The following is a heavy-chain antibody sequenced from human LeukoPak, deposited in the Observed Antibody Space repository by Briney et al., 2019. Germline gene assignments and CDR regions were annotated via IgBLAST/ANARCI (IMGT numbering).Heavy chain of an antibody. V-gene: IGHV1-46*01. D-gene: IGHD3-22*01. Sequence: ASVKVSCKASGYTFTSHFMHWVRQAPGQGLEWMGIINPRGGSTSYTQKFQGRVTMTRGTSTSTVYMELSSLRSEDTAVYYCARVKSYYYDTSDKDAFDIWGQGTMVIVSS. CDR2: INPRGGST. CDR1: GYTFTSHF. J-gene: IGHJ3*02. CDR3: ARVKSYYYDTSDKDAFDI.